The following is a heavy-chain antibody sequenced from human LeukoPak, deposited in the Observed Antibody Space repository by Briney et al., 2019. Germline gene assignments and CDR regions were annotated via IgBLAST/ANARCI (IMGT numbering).Heavy chain of an antibody. CDR2: ISSSSSYI. CDR3: ARIEMATIHYFDY. D-gene: IGHD5-24*01. CDR1: GFTFSSYT. V-gene: IGHV3-21*01. J-gene: IGHJ4*02. Sequence: GGSLRLSCAASGFTFSSYTMNWVRKAPGKGLEWVSSISSSSSYIYYADSVKGRFTISRDNAKNSLYLQMNSLRAEDTAVYYCARIEMATIHYFDYWGQGTLVTVSS.